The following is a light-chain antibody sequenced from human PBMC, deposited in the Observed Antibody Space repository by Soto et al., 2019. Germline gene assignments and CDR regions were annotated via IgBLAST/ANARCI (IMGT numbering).Light chain of an antibody. Sequence: QSALTPPPSVSGSPGQSVTISCTGTSSDIGAYNRVSWYQQSPGAAPKLMICDVNNRPSGVPERFSGSKSGNTASLTIFGLQAEDEADYYCNSFPTSDTYVFGTGTKVTVL. CDR1: SSDIGAYNR. V-gene: IGLV2-18*02. CDR2: DVN. CDR3: NSFPTSDTYV. J-gene: IGLJ1*01.